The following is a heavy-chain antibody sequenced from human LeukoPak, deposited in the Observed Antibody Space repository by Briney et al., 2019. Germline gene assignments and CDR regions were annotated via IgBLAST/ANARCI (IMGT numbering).Heavy chain of an antibody. D-gene: IGHD6-25*01. CDR1: GFTFNDYA. V-gene: IGHV3-9*01. Sequence: GGSLRLSCATSGFTFNDYAMYWVRQAPGKGLEWVSGISWNSRSIAYADSVKGRFTISRDNAKNSLYLQMNSLTAEDTAVYYCARGPPWYFDLWGRGTLVTVSS. CDR2: ISWNSRSI. J-gene: IGHJ2*01. CDR3: ARGPPWYFDL.